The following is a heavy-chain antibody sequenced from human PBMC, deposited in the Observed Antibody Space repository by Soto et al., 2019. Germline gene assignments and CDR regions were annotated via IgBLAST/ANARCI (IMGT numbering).Heavy chain of an antibody. CDR3: AKLPGFWSGIDY. J-gene: IGHJ4*02. CDR2: ISGTGGNT. V-gene: IGHV3-23*01. Sequence: GGSLRLSCAVSGFTFSSFAMTWVRQAPGKGLEWVSTISGTGGNTYYADSVKGRFTISRDNSKNRLYLQMNSLRAEDTAVYYCAKLPGFWSGIDYWGQGTLVTVSS. D-gene: IGHD3-3*01. CDR1: GFTFSSFA.